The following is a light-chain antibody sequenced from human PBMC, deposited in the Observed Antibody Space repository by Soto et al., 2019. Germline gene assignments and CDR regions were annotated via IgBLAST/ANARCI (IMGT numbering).Light chain of an antibody. CDR2: AAS. V-gene: IGKV1-39*01. CDR1: QSISTY. J-gene: IGKJ1*01. Sequence: DIQTTQSPSSLSASVGDRVTITCRASQSISTYLNWYQQKAGLAPKLLIYAASSLQSGVPSRFSRSGSSADLTLTISCLQPEDFTTYYCQQTYSTPTTFGQGTKVDIK. CDR3: QQTYSTPTT.